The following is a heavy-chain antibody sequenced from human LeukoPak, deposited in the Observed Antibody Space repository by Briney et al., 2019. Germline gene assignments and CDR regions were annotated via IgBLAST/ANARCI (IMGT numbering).Heavy chain of an antibody. CDR3: AKEADCPSDCLFFHS. CDR1: GFTFDDYA. J-gene: IGHJ4*02. CDR2: ISWNSGSI. V-gene: IGHV3-9*01. Sequence: GGSLRLSCAASGFTFDDYAMHWVRQAPGKGLEWVSGISWNSGSIGYADSVKGRFTISRDNSRNSVFLQMNSLRPEDTALYHCAKEADCPSDCLFFHSWGQGTLVTVSS. D-gene: IGHD2-21*02.